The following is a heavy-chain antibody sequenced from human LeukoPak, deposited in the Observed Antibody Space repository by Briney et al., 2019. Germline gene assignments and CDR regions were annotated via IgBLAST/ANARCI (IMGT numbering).Heavy chain of an antibody. V-gene: IGHV4-61*02. D-gene: IGHD1-26*01. J-gene: IGHJ4*02. CDR2: IHTSGST. Sequence: SETLSLTCTVSGGSISSGSYYWSWIRQPAGKGLEWIGRIHTSGSTNYNPSLKSRVTISVDTSKNQFSLKLSSVTAADTAVYYCARGRDGSSYYFDYWGQGTLVTVPS. CDR3: ARGRDGSSYYFDY. CDR1: GGSISSGSYY.